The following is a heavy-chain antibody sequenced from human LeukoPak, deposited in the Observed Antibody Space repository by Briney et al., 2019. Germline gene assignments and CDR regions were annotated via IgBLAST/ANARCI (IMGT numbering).Heavy chain of an antibody. D-gene: IGHD3-3*01. CDR2: IIPIFGTA. J-gene: IGHJ5*02. V-gene: IGHV1-69*01. CDR1: GGTFSSYA. CDR3: ARVGILNDFWSGYPFDP. Sequence: LVKVSCKASGGTFSSYAISWVRHAPGQGLEWMGRIIPIFGTANYAQKFQGRVTITADESTSTAYMELSSLRSEDTAVYYCARVGILNDFWSGYPFDPWGQGTLVTVSS.